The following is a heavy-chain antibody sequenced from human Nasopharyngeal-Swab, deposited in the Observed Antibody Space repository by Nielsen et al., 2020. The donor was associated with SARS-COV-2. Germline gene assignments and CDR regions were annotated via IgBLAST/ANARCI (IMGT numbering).Heavy chain of an antibody. CDR3: ARVYTAMVTPFFDY. D-gene: IGHD5-18*01. Sequence: GGSLRLSCAASGFTFSDYYMSWIRQAPGKGLEWVSYISSGGSTIYYADSVKGRFTISRDNAKNSLYLQMNSLRAEDTAVYYCARVYTAMVTPFFDYWGQGTLVTVSS. CDR1: GFTFSDYY. J-gene: IGHJ4*02. CDR2: ISSGGSTI. V-gene: IGHV3-11*04.